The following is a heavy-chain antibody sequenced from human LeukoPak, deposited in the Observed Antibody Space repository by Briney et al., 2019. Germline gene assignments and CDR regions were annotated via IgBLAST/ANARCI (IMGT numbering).Heavy chain of an antibody. J-gene: IGHJ6*02. CDR3: ARAPYSSSWSYYGMDV. D-gene: IGHD6-13*01. V-gene: IGHV4-59*13. CDR2: VYYSGTT. CDR1: GGSIHTYY. Sequence: SETLSLTCSVSGGSIHTYYWTWIRQPPGKGLEWIGNVYYSGTTYYNPSLKSRLTISVDTSKNQFSLELSSVTAADTAVYYCARAPYSSSWSYYGMDVWGQGTTVTVSS.